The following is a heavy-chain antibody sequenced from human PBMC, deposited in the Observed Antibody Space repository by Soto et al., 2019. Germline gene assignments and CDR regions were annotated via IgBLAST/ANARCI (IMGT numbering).Heavy chain of an antibody. J-gene: IGHJ6*02. D-gene: IGHD3-3*01. Sequence: ASVKVSFKASGYTFTSYDINWVRQATGQGLEWMGWMNPNSGNTGYAQKFQGRVTITRNTSISTAYMELSSLRSEDTAVYYCARGRITIFGVYYYGMDVWGQGTTVTVSS. CDR1: GYTFTSYD. CDR3: ARGRITIFGVYYYGMDV. CDR2: MNPNSGNT. V-gene: IGHV1-8*01.